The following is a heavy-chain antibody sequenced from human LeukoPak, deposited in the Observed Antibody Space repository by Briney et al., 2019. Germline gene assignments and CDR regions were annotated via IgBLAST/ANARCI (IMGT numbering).Heavy chain of an antibody. V-gene: IGHV3-21*01. CDR2: ISSSSSYI. D-gene: IGHD6-13*01. J-gene: IGHJ4*02. Sequence: GGSLRLSCAASGFTFISYTMTWVRQAPGKGLEWVSSISSSSSYIYYADSVRGRFTISRDNAKRSLFLQLNSLRAEDTAVHYCVMLFMGSTNWPDYWGQGTLVTVSS. CDR3: VMLFMGSTNWPDY. CDR1: GFTFISYT.